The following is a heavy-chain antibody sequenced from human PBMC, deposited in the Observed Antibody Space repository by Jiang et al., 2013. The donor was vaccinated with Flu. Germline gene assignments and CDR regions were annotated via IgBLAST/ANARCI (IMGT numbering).Heavy chain of an antibody. CDR2: IYYSGST. D-gene: IGHD2-2*03. V-gene: IGHV4-39*01. J-gene: IGHJ6*02. CDR3: ARTGAMDIVVVPAVQSPYYYYGMDV. Sequence: LLKPSETLSLTCTVSGGSISSSSYYWGWIRQPPGKGLEWIGSIYYSGSTYYNPSLKSRVTISVDTSKNQFSLKLSSVTAADTAVYYCARTGAMDIVVVPAVQSPYYYYGMDVWGQGTTVTVSS. CDR1: GGSISSSSYY.